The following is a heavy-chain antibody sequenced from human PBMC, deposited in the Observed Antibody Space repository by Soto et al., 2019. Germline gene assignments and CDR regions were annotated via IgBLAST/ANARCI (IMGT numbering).Heavy chain of an antibody. CDR2: ISAYNGNT. CDR1: GYTFTSYG. Sequence: GASVKVSCKASGYTFTSYGISWVRQAPGQGLEWMGWISAYNGNTNYAQKLQGRVTMTTDTSTSTAYMELRSLRSDDTAVYYCARDAVQWLVRDAFDIWSQGTMVTVSS. D-gene: IGHD6-19*01. J-gene: IGHJ3*02. V-gene: IGHV1-18*01. CDR3: ARDAVQWLVRDAFDI.